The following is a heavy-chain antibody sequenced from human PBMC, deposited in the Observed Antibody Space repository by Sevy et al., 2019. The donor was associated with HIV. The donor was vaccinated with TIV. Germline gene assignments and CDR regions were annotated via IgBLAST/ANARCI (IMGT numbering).Heavy chain of an antibody. D-gene: IGHD1-26*01. CDR2: IKSKTDGGTT. J-gene: IGHJ6*02. CDR1: GFTFSNAW. V-gene: IGHV3-15*01. CDR3: TTASGSYTPSRYYYGMDV. Sequence: GGSLRLSCAASGFTFSNAWMSWVRQAPGNGLEWVGRIKSKTDGGTTDYAAPVKGRFTISRDDSKNTLYLQMNSLKTEDTAVYYCTTASGSYTPSRYYYGMDVWGQGTAVTVSS.